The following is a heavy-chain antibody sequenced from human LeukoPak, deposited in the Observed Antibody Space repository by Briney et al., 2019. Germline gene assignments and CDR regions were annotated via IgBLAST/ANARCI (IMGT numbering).Heavy chain of an antibody. CDR2: ISSSGSTI. CDR1: GFTFSDYY. V-gene: IGHV3-11*01. J-gene: IGHJ4*02. D-gene: IGHD1-14*01. CDR3: AAPLNRQKPSPFDY. Sequence: GGSLRLSCAASGFTFSDYYMSWIRQAPGKGLEWASYISSSGSTIYYADSVKGRFTISRDNAKNSLYLQMNSLRAEDTAVYYCAAPLNRQKPSPFDYWGQGTLVTVSS.